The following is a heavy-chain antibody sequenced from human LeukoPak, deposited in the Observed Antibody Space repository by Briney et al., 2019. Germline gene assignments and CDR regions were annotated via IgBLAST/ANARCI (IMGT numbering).Heavy chain of an antibody. Sequence: SETLSLTHRVAAASAGMSDAVSAWIRQLPGKGLEWVGHISYSGNTDYNPSLKSRVTISLDTSTNQSSLCLKSVRVGDSGVYYYATVRKFRSRIDSHDHADSLDFWGQGTVVTVSS. V-gene: IGHV4-30-4*08. CDR2: ISYSGNT. CDR1: AASAGMSDAV. CDR3: ATVRKFRSRIDSHDHADSLDF. D-gene: IGHD4-17*01. J-gene: IGHJ3*01.